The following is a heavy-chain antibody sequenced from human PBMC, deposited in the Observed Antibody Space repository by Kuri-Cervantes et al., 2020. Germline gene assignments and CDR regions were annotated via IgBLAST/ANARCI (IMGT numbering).Heavy chain of an antibody. CDR2: LCDGSYK. CDR3: AVGESDAFDI. V-gene: IGHV3-30*09. Sequence: LCDGSYKHNADAVKGRFATSRDKSKNTLYLQMNSLRAEDTAVYYCAVGESDAFDIWGQGTMVTVSS. D-gene: IGHD4-17*01. J-gene: IGHJ3*02.